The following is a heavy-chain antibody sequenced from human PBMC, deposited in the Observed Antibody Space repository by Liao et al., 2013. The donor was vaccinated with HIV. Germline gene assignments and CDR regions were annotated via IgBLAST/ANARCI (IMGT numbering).Heavy chain of an antibody. D-gene: IGHD1-26*01. J-gene: IGHJ2*01. CDR2: IYHSGRA. CDR3: ARVQWEPAPNWYSDL. Sequence: QLRLQESGSGLLKPSQTLSLTCAVSGGSITSDGHSWSWIRQPPGKGLEWIGHIYHSGRAYYKPSLKSRVTISVDTSKNQFSLKLSSVTAADTAVYYCARVQWEPAPNWYSDLWGRGTLVIVSS. V-gene: IGHV4-30-2*01. CDR1: GGSITSDGHS.